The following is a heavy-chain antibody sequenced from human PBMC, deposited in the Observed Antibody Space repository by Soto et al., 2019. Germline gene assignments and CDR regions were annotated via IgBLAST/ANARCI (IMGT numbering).Heavy chain of an antibody. Sequence: GGSLRLSCAASGFTFSSYAMSWVRQAPGKGLEWVSAISGSGGSTYYADSVKGRFTISRDNSKNTLYLQMNSLRAEDTAVYYCAKDRLGYYRTQPYAFDIWGQGTMVTVSS. D-gene: IGHD3-3*01. V-gene: IGHV3-23*01. CDR3: AKDRLGYYRTQPYAFDI. J-gene: IGHJ3*02. CDR1: GFTFSSYA. CDR2: ISGSGGST.